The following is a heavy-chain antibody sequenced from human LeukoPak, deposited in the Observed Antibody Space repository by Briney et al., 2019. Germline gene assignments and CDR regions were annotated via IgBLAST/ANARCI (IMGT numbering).Heavy chain of an antibody. CDR1: GFTFSTYW. Sequence: PGGSLRLYCAASGFTFSTYWMQWVRQAPGQGLVWVSRMNSDGRSTAYADSVKGRFTISRDNAKNTLYLQMNSLRAEDTAVYYCARYDYWGGAFDYWGQGTLVTVSS. D-gene: IGHD3-3*01. J-gene: IGHJ4*02. CDR2: MNSDGRST. V-gene: IGHV3-74*01. CDR3: ARYDYWGGAFDY.